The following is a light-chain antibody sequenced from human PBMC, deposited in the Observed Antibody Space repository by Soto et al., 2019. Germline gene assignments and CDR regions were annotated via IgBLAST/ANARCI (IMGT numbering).Light chain of an antibody. Sequence: QLVLTQPPSVSGAPGQRVTISCTGSSSNIGAGYDVHWYQHLPGTAPKLLIYSNINRPSGVPDRFSGSKSGTSASLAITGLQAEDEADYYCQSYDNSLSGSLFGTGTKLTVL. CDR2: SNI. V-gene: IGLV1-40*01. CDR1: SSNIGAGYD. CDR3: QSYDNSLSGSL. J-gene: IGLJ1*01.